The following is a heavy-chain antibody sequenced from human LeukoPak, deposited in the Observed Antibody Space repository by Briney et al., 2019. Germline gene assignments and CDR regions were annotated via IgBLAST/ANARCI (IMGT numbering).Heavy chain of an antibody. CDR3: ARFPGYSYGPHFDY. D-gene: IGHD5-18*01. V-gene: IGHV4-61*02. CDR1: GGSISRGSYY. Sequence: PSQTLSLTCTVSGGSISRGSYYWSWIRQPAGRGLEWIGRIYTSGSTNYNPSLKSRVTISVDTSKNQFSLKLSSVTAADTAVYYCARFPGYSYGPHFDYWGQGTLVTVSS. J-gene: IGHJ4*02. CDR2: IYTSGST.